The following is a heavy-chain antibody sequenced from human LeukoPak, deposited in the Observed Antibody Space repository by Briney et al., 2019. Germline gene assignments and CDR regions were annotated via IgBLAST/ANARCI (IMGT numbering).Heavy chain of an antibody. D-gene: IGHD3-3*01. V-gene: IGHV3-30*18. CDR3: AKEVRYYDFWSGYYRDYYYMDV. CDR2: ISYDGSNK. CDR1: GFTFSSYG. Sequence: PGGSLRLSCAASGFTFSSYGMHWVRQAPGKGLEWVAVISYDGSNKYYADSVKGRFTISRDNSKNTLYLQMNSLRAEDTAVYYCAKEVRYYDFWSGYYRDYYYMDVWGKGTTVTVSS. J-gene: IGHJ6*03.